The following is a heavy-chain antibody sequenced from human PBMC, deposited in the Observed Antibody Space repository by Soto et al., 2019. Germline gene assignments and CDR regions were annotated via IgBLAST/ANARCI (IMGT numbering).Heavy chain of an antibody. J-gene: IGHJ4*02. CDR2: IYYSGST. Sequence: SETLSPTCTVSGGSISSSSYYWGWFRQPPGKGLEWIGSIYYSGSTYYNPSLKSRVTISVDTSKNQFSLKLSSVTAADTAVYYCARHTPAISISDHWGQGTLVTVS. CDR1: GGSISSSSYY. CDR3: ARHTPAISISDH. V-gene: IGHV4-39*01. D-gene: IGHD2-15*01.